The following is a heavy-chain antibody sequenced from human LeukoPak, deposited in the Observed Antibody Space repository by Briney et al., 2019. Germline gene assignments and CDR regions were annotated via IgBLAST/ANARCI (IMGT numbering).Heavy chain of an antibody. CDR2: IYYSGST. Sequence: SETLSLTCTVSGGSISSYYWSWIRQPPGKGLEWIGYIYYSGSTKYNPSLKSRVTISVDTSKNQFSLKLSSVTAADTAVYYCARVGYYYDSSGYKRVAYFDYWGQGTLVTVSS. CDR1: GGSISSYY. CDR3: ARVGYYYDSSGYKRVAYFDY. V-gene: IGHV4-59*01. D-gene: IGHD3-22*01. J-gene: IGHJ4*02.